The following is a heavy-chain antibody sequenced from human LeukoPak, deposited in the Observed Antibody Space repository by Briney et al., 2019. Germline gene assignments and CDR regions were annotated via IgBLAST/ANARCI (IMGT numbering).Heavy chain of an antibody. V-gene: IGHV4-34*01. CDR3: AGGLPGGSYLIRGGPLYNWFDP. J-gene: IGHJ5*02. CDR1: GGSFSGYY. CDR2: INHSGST. Sequence: SETLSLTCAVYGGSFSGYYWSWIRQPPGKGLEWIGEINHSGSTNYNPSLKSRVTISVDTSKNQFSLKLSSVTAADTAVYYCAGGLPGGSYLIRGGPLYNWFDPWGQGTLVTVSS. D-gene: IGHD1-26*01.